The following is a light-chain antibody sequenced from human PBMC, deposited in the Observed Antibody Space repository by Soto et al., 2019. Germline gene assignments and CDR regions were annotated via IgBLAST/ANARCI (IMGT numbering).Light chain of an antibody. Sequence: DVVMTQCPLSLPVTLGQPASISCRCSQSLETSDGDTYLNWFHQRPGQSPRCLIYKVSKRDSGVPDRFSGSGSGTDFTLKITRVEAEDVGVYYCMQTTHWPRTFGQGTKVDNK. CDR2: KVS. J-gene: IGKJ1*01. V-gene: IGKV2-30*01. CDR3: MQTTHWPRT. CDR1: QSLETSDGDTY.